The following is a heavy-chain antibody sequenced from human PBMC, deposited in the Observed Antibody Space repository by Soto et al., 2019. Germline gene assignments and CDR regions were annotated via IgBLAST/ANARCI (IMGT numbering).Heavy chain of an antibody. CDR3: AKNTLGPPAPFDY. D-gene: IGHD3-16*01. J-gene: IGHJ4*02. CDR2: INPNGGGT. Sequence: ASVKVSCKASGYTFTTYFVHWVRQAPGQGLEWMGIINPNGGGTSYAQKFQGRVTMTRDTSKNTLYLQMNSLRAEDTAVYYCAKNTLGPPAPFDYWGQGTLVTVSS. V-gene: IGHV1-46*01. CDR1: GYTFTTYF.